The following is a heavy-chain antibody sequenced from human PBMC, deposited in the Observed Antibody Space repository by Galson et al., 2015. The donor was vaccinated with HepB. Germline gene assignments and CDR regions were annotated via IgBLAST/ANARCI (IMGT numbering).Heavy chain of an antibody. J-gene: IGHJ4*02. CDR1: GFTFSGSA. V-gene: IGHV3-73*01. CDR3: VRSGDFSGYSSR. D-gene: IGHD6-13*01. Sequence: SLRLSCAASGFTFSGSAIHWVRQASGREPEWIGHIRSKATNYAALYVPSLKGRFTISRDDSKNMAYLHMRSLKTDDTAVYYCVRSGDFSGYSSRWGQGTLVHVSS. CDR2: IRSKATNYAA.